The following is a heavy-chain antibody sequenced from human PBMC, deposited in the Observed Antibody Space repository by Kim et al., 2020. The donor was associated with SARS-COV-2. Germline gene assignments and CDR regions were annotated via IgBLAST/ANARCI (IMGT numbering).Heavy chain of an antibody. CDR2: INHSGST. D-gene: IGHD2-15*01. J-gene: IGHJ5*02. CDR3: ARGEEGRSWGFGWFDP. CDR1: GGSFSGYY. Sequence: SETLSLTCAVYGGSFSGYYWSWIRQPPGKGLEWIGEINHSGSTNYNPSLKSRVTISVDTSKNQYSLKLSSVTAADTAVYYCARGEEGRSWGFGWFDPWGQGSLLSVSS. V-gene: IGHV4-34*01.